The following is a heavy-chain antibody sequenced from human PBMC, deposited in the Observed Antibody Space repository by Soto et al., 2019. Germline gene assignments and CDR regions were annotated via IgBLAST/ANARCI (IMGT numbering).Heavy chain of an antibody. CDR2: IKPGGSDL. Sequence: GESLKISCKGAGYRLDGAWISWVRQMPGKGLEWMGIIKPGGSDLRYSPSFRGQVTISADAAVNTAFLQWNSLKASATAMYYCARQISYICDFWGQRSLVTVSS. D-gene: IGHD1-26*01. CDR1: GYRLDGAW. CDR3: ARQISYICDF. J-gene: IGHJ4*02. V-gene: IGHV5-51*01.